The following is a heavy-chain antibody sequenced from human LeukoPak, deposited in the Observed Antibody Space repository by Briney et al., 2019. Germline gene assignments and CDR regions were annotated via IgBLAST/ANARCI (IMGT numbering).Heavy chain of an antibody. CDR2: IYYSGNT. CDR1: GGSISSSSYY. Sequence: PSETLSLTRTLSGGSISSSSYYSGWIRQPPGEGLEWIGMIYYSGNTYYTPSPKSRVTISADTCKNQFSLRLSSLTAADTAVYYCATTTVTTDPYYFDSWGQGTLVTVSS. V-gene: IGHV4-39*01. J-gene: IGHJ4*02. D-gene: IGHD4-17*01. CDR3: ATTTVTTDPYYFDS.